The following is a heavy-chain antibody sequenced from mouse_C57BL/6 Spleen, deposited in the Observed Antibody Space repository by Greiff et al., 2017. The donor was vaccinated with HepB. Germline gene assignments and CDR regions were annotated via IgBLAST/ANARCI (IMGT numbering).Heavy chain of an antibody. CDR1: GYTFTSYW. Sequence: VQLQQSGAELVKPGASVKLSCKASGYTFTSYWMQWVKQRPGQGLEWIGEIDPSDSYTNYNQKFKGKATLTVDTSSSTAYMQLSSLTSEDSAVYYCARSPFITTVVARYFDVWGTGTTVTVSS. V-gene: IGHV1-50*01. CDR3: ARSPFITTVVARYFDV. D-gene: IGHD1-1*01. J-gene: IGHJ1*03. CDR2: IDPSDSYT.